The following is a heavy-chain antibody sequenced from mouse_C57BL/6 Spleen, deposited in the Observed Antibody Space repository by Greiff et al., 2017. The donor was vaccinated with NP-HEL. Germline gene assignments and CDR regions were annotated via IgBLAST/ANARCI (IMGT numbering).Heavy chain of an antibody. CDR2: IDPSDSYT. J-gene: IGHJ2*01. CDR1: GYTFTSYW. Sequence: QVQLQQPGAELVRPGTSVKLSCKASGYTFTSYWMHWVKQRPGQGLEWIGVIDPSDSYTNYNQKFKGKATLTVDTSSSTAYMQLSSLTSEDSAVYYCARSRNMDSNYDYFDYWGQGTTLTVSS. D-gene: IGHD2-5*01. V-gene: IGHV1-59*01. CDR3: ARSRNMDSNYDYFDY.